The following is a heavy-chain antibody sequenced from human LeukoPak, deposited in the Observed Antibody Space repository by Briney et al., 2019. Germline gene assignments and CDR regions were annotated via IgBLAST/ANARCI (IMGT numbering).Heavy chain of an antibody. CDR2: IDYSGST. CDR1: GGSISSYY. V-gene: IGHV4-59*01. Sequence: SETLSLTCTVSGGSISSYYWSWIRQPPGKGLEWIGYIDYSGSTNYNPSLKSRVTISVDTSKNQFSLKLSSVTAADTAVYYCARVEYSSSSDLNWFDPWGQGTLVTVSS. J-gene: IGHJ5*02. CDR3: ARVEYSSSSDLNWFDP. D-gene: IGHD6-6*01.